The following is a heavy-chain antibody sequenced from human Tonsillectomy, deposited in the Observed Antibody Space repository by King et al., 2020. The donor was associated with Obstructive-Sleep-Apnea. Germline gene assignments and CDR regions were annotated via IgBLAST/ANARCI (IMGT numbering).Heavy chain of an antibody. CDR2: IRYDGSNK. CDR3: AKSRGETYGDYYLI. D-gene: IGHD4-17*01. Sequence: QLVQSGGGVVQPGRSLRLSCAASGFTFSSYGMHWVRQAPGKGLEWVAFIRYDGSNKYYADSVKGRFTISRNNSKNTLYLQMNSLRAEDTAVYYCAKSRGETYGDYYLIWGQGTLVTVSS. V-gene: IGHV3-30*02. J-gene: IGHJ4*02. CDR1: GFTFSSYG.